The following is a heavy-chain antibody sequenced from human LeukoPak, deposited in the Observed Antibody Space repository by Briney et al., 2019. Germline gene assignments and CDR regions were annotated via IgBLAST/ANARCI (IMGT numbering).Heavy chain of an antibody. V-gene: IGHV3-74*01. J-gene: IGHJ4*02. CDR2: ISHDGFI. D-gene: IGHD5-24*01. CDR1: GFTFSSYV. Sequence: GGSLRLSCETAGFTFSSYVMHWVRRTPGKGMVWVSRISHDGFISYADSVKGRFTISRDNAKNTLILQMNSLRAEDTAVYYCARDWVYKIDYWGRGTLVTVSS. CDR3: ARDWVYKIDY.